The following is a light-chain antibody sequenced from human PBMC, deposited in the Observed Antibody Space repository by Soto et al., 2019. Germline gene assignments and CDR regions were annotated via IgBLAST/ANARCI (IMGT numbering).Light chain of an antibody. J-gene: IGLJ1*01. CDR2: DVS. CDR1: SSDVGGFNY. CDR3: CSYAGSYSYV. V-gene: IGLV2-11*01. Sequence: SALTXPRSVSGSPGQSVTISCTGTSSDVGGFNYVSWYHQHPGTAPKLMIYDVSKRPSGVPDRFSGSKSGNTASLTISGLQAEDEADYYCCSYAGSYSYVFGTGTKVTVL.